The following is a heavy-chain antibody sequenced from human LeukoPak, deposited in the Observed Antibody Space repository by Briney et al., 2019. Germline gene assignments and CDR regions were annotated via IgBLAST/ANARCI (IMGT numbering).Heavy chain of an antibody. CDR2: IIPIFGTT. J-gene: IGHJ4*02. Sequence: SVTVSCKASGGTFSSSAVSWVRQAPGQGLEWMGRIIPIFGTTNYAQKFQGRVTVTTDESTSTAYMELISLTSEDTALYYCAMYGTVYYGALDYWGQGTLVTVSS. V-gene: IGHV1-69*05. CDR3: AMYGTVYYGALDY. CDR1: GGTFSSSA. D-gene: IGHD3-3*01.